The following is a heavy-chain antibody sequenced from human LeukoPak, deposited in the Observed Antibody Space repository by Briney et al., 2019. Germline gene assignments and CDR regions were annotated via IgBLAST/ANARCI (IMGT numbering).Heavy chain of an antibody. CDR2: IKQDGSEK. J-gene: IGHJ4*02. V-gene: IGHV3-7*01. D-gene: IGHD3-10*01. CDR3: ARDSGFMVRGVIRPAVAFDY. CDR1: GFTFSSYR. Sequence: GGSLRLSCAASGFTFSSYRVSWVRQAPGKGLEWVANIKQDGSEKYYVDSVKGRFTISRDNAKNSLYLQMNSLRAEDTAVYYCARDSGFMVRGVIRPAVAFDYWGQGTLVTVSS.